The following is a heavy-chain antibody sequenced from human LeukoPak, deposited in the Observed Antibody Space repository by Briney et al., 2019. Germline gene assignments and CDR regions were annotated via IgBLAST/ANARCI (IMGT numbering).Heavy chain of an antibody. V-gene: IGHV3-30*02. J-gene: IGHJ4*02. CDR1: GFTFSSYG. Sequence: GGSLRLSCAASGFTFSSYGMHWVRQAPGKGLEWVAVIWYGGSNKYYADSVKGRFTISRDNSKNTLYLQMNSLRAGDTAVYYCAKGEFGIWGQGTLVTVSS. D-gene: IGHD3-10*01. CDR3: AKGEFGI. CDR2: IWYGGSNK.